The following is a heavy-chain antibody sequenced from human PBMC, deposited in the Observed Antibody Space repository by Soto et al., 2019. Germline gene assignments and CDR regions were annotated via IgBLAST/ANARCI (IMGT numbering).Heavy chain of an antibody. Sequence: ASETLSLTCTVSGGSINSYYWSWIRQTPGKGLEWIGYICYSGSTNYNPSLKNRVTISVDTSKNQFSLKLNSVSAADTAVYYCARQRSYDSSGFSRLDYWGQGTLVTVSS. CDR2: ICYSGST. CDR3: ARQRSYDSSGFSRLDY. D-gene: IGHD3-22*01. J-gene: IGHJ4*02. CDR1: GGSINSYY. V-gene: IGHV4-59*01.